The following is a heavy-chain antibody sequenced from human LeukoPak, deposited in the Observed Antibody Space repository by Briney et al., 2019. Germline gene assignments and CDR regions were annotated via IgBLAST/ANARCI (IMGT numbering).Heavy chain of an antibody. D-gene: IGHD3-22*01. J-gene: IGHJ4*02. CDR1: GYTFTNYW. V-gene: IGHV5-51*01. CDR2: IYPGDSDT. Sequence: GESLKISCKGSGYTFTNYWIGWVRQMPGKGLEWMGNIYPGDSDTRYSPSFQGQVTISADKSISTAYLQWSSLKAADTAMYYCARQFRDSSGYYSYYFDYWGQGTLVTVSS. CDR3: ARQFRDSSGYYSYYFDY.